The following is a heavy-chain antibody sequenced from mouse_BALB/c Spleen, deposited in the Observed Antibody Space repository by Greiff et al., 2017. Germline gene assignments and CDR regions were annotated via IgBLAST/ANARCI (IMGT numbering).Heavy chain of an antibody. V-gene: IGHV5-12-2*01. CDR2: ISNGGGST. D-gene: IGHD1-1*01. J-gene: IGHJ4*01. CDR1: GFTFSSYT. CDR3: ARSGYYGSGHAMDY. Sequence: EVMLVESGGGLVQPGGSLKLSCAASGFTFSSYTMSWVRQTPEKRLEWVAYISNGGGSTYYPDTVKGRFTISRDNPKNTLFLQMTSLRSEDTAMYYCARSGYYGSGHAMDYWGQGTSVTVSS.